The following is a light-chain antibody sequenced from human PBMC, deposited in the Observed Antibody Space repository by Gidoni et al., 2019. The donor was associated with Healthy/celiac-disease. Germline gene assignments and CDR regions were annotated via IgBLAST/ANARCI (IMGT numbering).Light chain of an antibody. Sequence: SSELTQDPAVSVALGQTGRITCQGDSLRSYYASWYQQKPGQAPVLVIYGKNNRPSGIPDRFSGSSSGNTASLTITGAQAEDEADYYCNSRDSSGNHLDVFGTGTKVTVL. J-gene: IGLJ1*01. V-gene: IGLV3-19*01. CDR1: SLRSYY. CDR2: GKN. CDR3: NSRDSSGNHLDV.